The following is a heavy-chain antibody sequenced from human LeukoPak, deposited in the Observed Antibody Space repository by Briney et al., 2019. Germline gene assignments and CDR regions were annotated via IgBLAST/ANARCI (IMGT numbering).Heavy chain of an antibody. CDR3: ARVVWLHYYGSGSHYYFDY. D-gene: IGHD3-10*01. CDR2: IYTSGST. CDR1: GGSISSYY. V-gene: IGHV4-4*07. Sequence: PSEPLSLTCTVSGGSISSYYWSWIRQPAGKGLEWIGRIYTSGSTNYNPPLKSRVTMSVDTSKNQFSLKLSSVTAADTAVYYCARVVWLHYYGSGSHYYFDYWGQGTLVTVSS. J-gene: IGHJ4*02.